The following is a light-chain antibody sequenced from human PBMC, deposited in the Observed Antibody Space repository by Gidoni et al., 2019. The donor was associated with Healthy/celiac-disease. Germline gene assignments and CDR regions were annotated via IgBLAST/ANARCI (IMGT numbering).Light chain of an antibody. CDR2: EVS. V-gene: IGLV2-8*01. Sequence: QSALTQPPSAPGSPGQSVTISCTGTSSDVGGYNYVSWYQQHPGKAPKLMIYEVSKRPSGVPDRFFGSKSGNTASLTVSGLQAEDEADYYCSSYAGSNNYVFGTGTKVTVL. CDR1: SSDVGGYNY. CDR3: SSYAGSNNYV. J-gene: IGLJ1*01.